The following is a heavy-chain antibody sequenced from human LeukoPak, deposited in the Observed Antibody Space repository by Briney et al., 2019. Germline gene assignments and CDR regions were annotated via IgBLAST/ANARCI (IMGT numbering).Heavy chain of an antibody. D-gene: IGHD6-6*01. J-gene: IGHJ5*02. CDR3: ARDWPEARAKFDP. CDR2: ISSSGSTI. CDR1: GFTFSDYY. Sequence: GGSLRLSCAASGFTFSDYYMSWIRQAPGKGLERVSYISSSGSTIYYADSVKGRFTISRDNAKNSLYLQMNSLGAEDTAVYYCARDWPEARAKFDPWGQGTLVTVSS. V-gene: IGHV3-11*04.